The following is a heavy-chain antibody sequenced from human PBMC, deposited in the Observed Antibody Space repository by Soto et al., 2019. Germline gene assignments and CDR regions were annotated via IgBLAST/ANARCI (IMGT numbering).Heavy chain of an antibody. D-gene: IGHD6-19*01. Sequence: GASVKVSCKASGYTFTSYDINWVRQATGQGLEWMGWMNPNSGNTGYAQKFQGRVTMTRNISISTAYMELSSLRSEDTAVYYCARGRGWLVNVQVVYWGQGTLVTVSS. J-gene: IGHJ4*02. CDR3: ARGRGWLVNVQVVY. CDR1: GYTFTSYD. V-gene: IGHV1-8*01. CDR2: MNPNSGNT.